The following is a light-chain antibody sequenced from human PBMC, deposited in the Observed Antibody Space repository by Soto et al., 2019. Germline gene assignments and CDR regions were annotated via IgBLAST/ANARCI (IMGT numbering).Light chain of an antibody. Sequence: QSALTQPPSASGTPGQRVTISCSGSYSNIGGHYVYWYQQFPGAAPKLPIYRDNQRPSGVPDRFSGSKSGTSASLAISGLRSEDEAEYFCASWDDGPSDPLFGGGTKLTVL. V-gene: IGLV1-47*01. J-gene: IGLJ2*01. CDR3: ASWDDGPSDPL. CDR2: RDN. CDR1: YSNIGGHY.